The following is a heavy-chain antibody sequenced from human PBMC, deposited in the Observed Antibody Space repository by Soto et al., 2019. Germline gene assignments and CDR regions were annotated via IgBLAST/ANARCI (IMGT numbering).Heavy chain of an antibody. J-gene: IGHJ3*02. V-gene: IGHV4-34*01. Sequence: QVQLQQWGAGLLKPSETLSLTCAVYGGSFSGYYWSWIRQPPGKGLEWIGEINHSGSTNYNPSLKSRVTISVDTSKNQFSLKLSSVTAADTAVYYCARTRWLQPAREGAFDIWGQGTMVTVSS. D-gene: IGHD5-12*01. CDR1: GGSFSGYY. CDR3: ARTRWLQPAREGAFDI. CDR2: INHSGST.